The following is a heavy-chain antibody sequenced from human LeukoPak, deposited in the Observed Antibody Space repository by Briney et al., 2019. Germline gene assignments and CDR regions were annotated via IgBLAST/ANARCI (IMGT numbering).Heavy chain of an antibody. Sequence: GGSLRLSCAASGLTFSTYGMHWVRQAPGKGLEWVAVISYDGSNKYYADSVKGRFTISRDNSKNTLYLQMNSLRPEDTALYYCAKDTVSTINYGSGNDYDVAYYYGMNVWGQGTTVTVSS. J-gene: IGHJ6*02. CDR2: ISYDGSNK. CDR3: AKDTVSTINYGSGNDYDVAYYYGMNV. D-gene: IGHD3-10*01. V-gene: IGHV3-30*18. CDR1: GLTFSTYG.